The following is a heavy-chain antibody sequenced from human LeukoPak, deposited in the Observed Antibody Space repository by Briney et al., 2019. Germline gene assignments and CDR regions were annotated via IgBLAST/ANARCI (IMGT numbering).Heavy chain of an antibody. J-gene: IGHJ6*03. CDR2: IYTTGST. CDR1: GGSISSGSYY. CDR3: ARDRRFRYYYDSSGYYRPDYYYYYMDV. Sequence: EPSQTLSLTCTVSGGSISSGSYYWSWIRQPAGKGLGWIGRIYTTGSTNYNPSLKSRVTISVDTSKNQFSLKLSSVTAADTAVYYCARDRRFRYYYDSSGYYRPDYYYYYMDVWGKGTTVTISS. V-gene: IGHV4-61*02. D-gene: IGHD3-22*01.